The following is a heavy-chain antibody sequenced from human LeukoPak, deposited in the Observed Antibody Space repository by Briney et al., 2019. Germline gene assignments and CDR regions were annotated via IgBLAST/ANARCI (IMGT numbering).Heavy chain of an antibody. CDR3: ARQYYYDSSY. D-gene: IGHD3-22*01. CDR2: IYYSGST. CDR1: GGSISSSSYY. V-gene: IGHV4-39*01. J-gene: IGHJ4*02. Sequence: SETLSLTCTVSGGSISSSSYYWGWIRQPPGEGLEWIGSIYYSGSTYYNPSLKSRVTISVDTSKNQFSLKLSSVTAADTAVYYCARQYYYDSSYWGQGTLVTVSS.